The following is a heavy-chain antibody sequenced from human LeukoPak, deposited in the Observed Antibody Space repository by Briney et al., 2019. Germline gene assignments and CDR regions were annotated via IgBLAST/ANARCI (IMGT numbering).Heavy chain of an antibody. D-gene: IGHD3-22*01. Sequence: AGGSLRLSCAASGFTVSSNYMSWVRQAPGKGLEWVSVIYSGGSTHYADSVKGRFTISRDNSKNTLYLQMNSLRAEDTAVYYCARDAHHYYDSSGYDYWGQGTLVTVSS. J-gene: IGHJ4*02. CDR3: ARDAHHYYDSSGYDY. CDR1: GFTVSSNY. CDR2: IYSGGST. V-gene: IGHV3-66*02.